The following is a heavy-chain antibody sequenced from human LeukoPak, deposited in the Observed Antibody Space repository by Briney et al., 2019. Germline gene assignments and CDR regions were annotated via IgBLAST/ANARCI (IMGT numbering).Heavy chain of an antibody. CDR1: GGSISSYY. V-gene: IGHV4-59*01. Sequence: SEPLSLACTVSGGSISSYYWSWIRQPPGKGLEWIGYIYNSGSTNYNPALNSRVTISVDTSNNQFSLKLSSVIAADTAVYYCAGLEAHRPLDYWGQGTLVIVSS. J-gene: IGHJ4*02. CDR3: AGLEAHRPLDY. CDR2: IYNSGST.